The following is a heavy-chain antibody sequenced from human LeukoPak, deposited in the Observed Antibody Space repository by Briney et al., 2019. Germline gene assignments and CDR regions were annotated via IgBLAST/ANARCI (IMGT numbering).Heavy chain of an antibody. D-gene: IGHD3-3*01. V-gene: IGHV4-59*08. CDR1: GGSISSSY. CDR3: ARHLLRFLPRGWFDP. Sequence: PSETLSLTCTVSGGSISSSYWSWIRQPPGKGLEWIGYIYYTGSTTYNPSLKSRVTISVDTSKNQFSLKLSSVTAADTAVYYCARHLLRFLPRGWFDPWGQGTLVTVSS. CDR2: IYYTGST. J-gene: IGHJ5*02.